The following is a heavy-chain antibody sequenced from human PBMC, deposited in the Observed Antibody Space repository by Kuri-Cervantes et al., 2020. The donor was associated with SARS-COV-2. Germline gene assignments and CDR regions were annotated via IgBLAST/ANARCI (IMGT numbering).Heavy chain of an antibody. D-gene: IGHD6-13*01. Sequence: ESLKISCTVSGGSISSGSYYWSWIRQPAGKGLEWIGSIYHSGSTYYNPSLKSRVTISVDTSKNQFSLKLSSVTAADTAVYYCARVGRAGPFDYWGQGTLVTVSS. J-gene: IGHJ4*02. CDR3: ARVGRAGPFDY. CDR1: GGSISSGSYY. V-gene: IGHV4-39*07. CDR2: IYHSGST.